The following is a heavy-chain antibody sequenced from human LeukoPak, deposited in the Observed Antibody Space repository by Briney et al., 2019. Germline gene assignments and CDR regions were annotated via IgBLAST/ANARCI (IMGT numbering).Heavy chain of an antibody. D-gene: IGHD3-22*01. V-gene: IGHV3-30*03. CDR2: IPNDRRNN. CDR3: ATSRDYYDSNGYYPYYFDC. Sequence: GRSLRLSCEASGFTFNYYGMHWLRQAPGKGLEWVAVIPNDRRNNYYADSVKGRFTISRDNFKNTLYLQMNSLRTKDTAVYYCATSRDYYDSNGYYPYYFDCWGQGTLVTVSS. CDR1: GFTFNYYG. J-gene: IGHJ4*02.